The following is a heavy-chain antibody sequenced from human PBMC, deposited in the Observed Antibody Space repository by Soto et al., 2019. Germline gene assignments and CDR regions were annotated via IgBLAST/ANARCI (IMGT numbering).Heavy chain of an antibody. V-gene: IGHV1-18*01. Sequence: ASVKVSCKASGYTFTSYAMHWVRQAPGQGLEWMGWISAYNGNTNYAQKFQGRVTMTTDTSTSTAYMELRSLRSDDTALYYCAKDLPGELLPTCFDPWGQGTLVTV. D-gene: IGHD1-26*01. CDR1: GYTFTSYA. CDR2: ISAYNGNT. CDR3: AKDLPGELLPTCFDP. J-gene: IGHJ5*02.